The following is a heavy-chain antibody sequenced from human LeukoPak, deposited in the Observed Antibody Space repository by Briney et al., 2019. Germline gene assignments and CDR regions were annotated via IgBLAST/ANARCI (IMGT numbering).Heavy chain of an antibody. CDR2: IYHSGST. Sequence: PSQTLSLTCTVSSGSISSGGYYWTWIRQPPGKGLEWIGSIYHSGSTYYNPSLKSRVTISVDTSKNQFSLKLSSVTAADTAVYYCARGVASSSWGIWGQGTLVTVSS. V-gene: IGHV4-30-2*01. CDR3: ARGVASSSWGI. D-gene: IGHD6-13*01. J-gene: IGHJ4*02. CDR1: SGSISSGGYY.